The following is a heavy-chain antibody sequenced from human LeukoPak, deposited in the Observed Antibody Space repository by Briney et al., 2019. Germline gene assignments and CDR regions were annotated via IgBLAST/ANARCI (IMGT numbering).Heavy chain of an antibody. CDR3: ARGYAGTLFY. J-gene: IGHJ4*02. CDR2: IWFDGIRK. CDR1: GFTFSNYG. V-gene: IGHV3-33*01. D-gene: IGHD4-23*01. Sequence: GGSLRLSCAASGFTFSNYGMHWVRQVPGKGLEWVAAIWFDGIRKYYADSVKGRLTISRDNSKNTLYLQMNSLRAEDTAVYYCARGYAGTLFYWGQGTLVTVSS.